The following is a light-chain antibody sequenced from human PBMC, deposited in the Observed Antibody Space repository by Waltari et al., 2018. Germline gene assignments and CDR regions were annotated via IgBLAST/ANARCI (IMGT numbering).Light chain of an antibody. CDR1: QSLRHSDGYNY. Sequence: EIVMTQSPLSLPVTPVEPASISCRSSQSLRHSDGYNYFNWYLQKPGQSPQLLIYLSFIRASGVPDRFTGSGAGTDFTLKISRVEAEDVGFYYCMQALHTPPTFGQGTRAEIK. CDR3: MQALHTPPT. J-gene: IGKJ1*01. V-gene: IGKV2-28*01. CDR2: LSF.